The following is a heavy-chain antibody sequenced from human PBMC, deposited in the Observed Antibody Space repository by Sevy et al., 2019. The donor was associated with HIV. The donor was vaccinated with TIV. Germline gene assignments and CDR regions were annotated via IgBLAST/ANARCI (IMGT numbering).Heavy chain of an antibody. V-gene: IGHV3-30-3*01. CDR3: ALERLSSNVAEDFQN. J-gene: IGHJ1*01. D-gene: IGHD1-1*01. CDR1: GFTFSSFF. Sequence: GGSLRLSCAASGFTFSSFFMHWVRQAPGKGLEWVATISYDGSNEHHADSVKGRFTISRENSKNALYLQMNSLRAEDTAVYYCALERLSSNVAEDFQNWGQGTLVTVSS. CDR2: ISYDGSNE.